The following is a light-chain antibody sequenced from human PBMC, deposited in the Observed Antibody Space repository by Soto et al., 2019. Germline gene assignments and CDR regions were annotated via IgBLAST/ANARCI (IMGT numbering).Light chain of an antibody. CDR1: QSVSSN. J-gene: IGKJ2*01. Sequence: EIVMTQSPATLSVFPGERATLSCRASQSVSSNLVWYQQKPGQAPKLLIYNTFTRATGIPVRFSGSGSGTEFTLIISSLQSEDLAVYYCQQYNSWSYTFGQGTKLEI. CDR3: QQYNSWSYT. CDR2: NTF. V-gene: IGKV3-15*01.